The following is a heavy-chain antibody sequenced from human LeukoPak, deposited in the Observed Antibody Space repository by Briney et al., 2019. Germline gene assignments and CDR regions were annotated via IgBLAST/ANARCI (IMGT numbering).Heavy chain of an antibody. D-gene: IGHD1-26*01. CDR2: INPSGGST. V-gene: IGHV1-46*03. Sequence: AAVTVSFKCSGYTFTVYYLHWVRQAPGQGLAWVGIINPSGGSTSYAQKFQGRVTMTRDKTTRTVYMDRSSLGSEDTAVYCCAIGASGSDNYWGQGTLVTVSS. CDR3: AIGASGSDNY. CDR1: GYTFTVYY. J-gene: IGHJ4*02.